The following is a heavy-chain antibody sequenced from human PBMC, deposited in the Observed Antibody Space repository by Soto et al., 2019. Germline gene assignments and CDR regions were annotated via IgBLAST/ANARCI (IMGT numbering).Heavy chain of an antibody. CDR2: VYYGGST. D-gene: IGHD3-3*01. J-gene: IGHJ4*02. CDR3: AGEGALATFGVV. Sequence: SETLSLTCTVSGDSIRSYYWTWIRQPPGRGLEWIGHVYYGGSTNYNPSLQSRVTISLDTSKNQFSLRLTSMTAADTAVYYCAGEGALATFGVVWGQGTRVTVSS. V-gene: IGHV4-59*01. CDR1: GDSIRSYY.